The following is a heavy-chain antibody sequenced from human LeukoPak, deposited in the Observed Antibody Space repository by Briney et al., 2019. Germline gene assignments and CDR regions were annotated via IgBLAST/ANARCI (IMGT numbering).Heavy chain of an antibody. V-gene: IGHV3-13*04. D-gene: IGHD6-13*01. CDR1: GFIFSNFD. Sequence: GGSLRLSCAASGFIFSNFDMHWVRQVTGKGLEWVSGIGTAGDTYYAGSVKGRFTIPRENDKNSLYLQMNSLTAGDTAVYYCARDRGYSNGWYDYWGQGTLVSVSS. CDR3: ARDRGYSNGWYDY. CDR2: IGTAGDT. J-gene: IGHJ4*02.